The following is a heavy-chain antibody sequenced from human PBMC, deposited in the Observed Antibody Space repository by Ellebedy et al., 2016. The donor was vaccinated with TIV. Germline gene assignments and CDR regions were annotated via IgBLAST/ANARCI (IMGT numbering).Heavy chain of an antibody. CDR1: GLTFSNYA. Sequence: PGGSLRLSCAATGLTFSNYAMNWVRQAAVKGLEWVSTFSVSGGSTYYADSLKGRFTISRDNSKNTLYLQMNSLRAEDTAVYNCAKDPTAMVTNTWFDPWGQGTLVTVSS. CDR3: AKDPTAMVTNTWFDP. J-gene: IGHJ5*02. CDR2: FSVSGGST. V-gene: IGHV3-23*01. D-gene: IGHD5-18*01.